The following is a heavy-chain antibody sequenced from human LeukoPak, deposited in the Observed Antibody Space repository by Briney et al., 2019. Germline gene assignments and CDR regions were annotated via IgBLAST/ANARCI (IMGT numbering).Heavy chain of an antibody. D-gene: IGHD6-19*01. CDR2: INAGNGNT. Sequence: AAVKVSCKASGYTFTSYAMHWVRQAPGQRLEWMGWINAGNGNTKYSQEFQGRVTITRDTSASTAYMELSSLRSEDMAVYYCARGSSGWWPLDYWGQGTLVTVSS. CDR1: GYTFTSYA. V-gene: IGHV1-3*03. J-gene: IGHJ4*02. CDR3: ARGSSGWWPLDY.